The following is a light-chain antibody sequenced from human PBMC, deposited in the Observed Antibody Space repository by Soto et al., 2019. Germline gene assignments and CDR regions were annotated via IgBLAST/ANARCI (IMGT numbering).Light chain of an antibody. CDR2: DAS. CDR1: QSISSW. CDR3: QQYETFSGT. V-gene: IGKV1-5*01. Sequence: DIRMTQSPSTLSASVVDRVTITCLASQSISSWLAWYQQKPGKAPKLLIYDASSLESGVPSRFSGSGSGTKFTLTIASLQPDDFATYYCQQYETFSGTFGPGTKVDI. J-gene: IGKJ1*01.